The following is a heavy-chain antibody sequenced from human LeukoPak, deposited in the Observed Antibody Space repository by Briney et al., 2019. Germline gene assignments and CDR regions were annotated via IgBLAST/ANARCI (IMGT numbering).Heavy chain of an antibody. V-gene: IGHV3-66*01. CDR2: IYSGGST. D-gene: IGHD3-22*01. Sequence: GGSLRLSCAASGFTVSSNYMSWVRQAPGKGLEWVSVIYSGGSTYYADSVKGRFTISRDNSKNTLYLQMNSLRAEDTAVYYCARDLFSSGHPNWGQGTLVTVSS. J-gene: IGHJ4*02. CDR3: ARDLFSSGHPN. CDR1: GFTVSSNY.